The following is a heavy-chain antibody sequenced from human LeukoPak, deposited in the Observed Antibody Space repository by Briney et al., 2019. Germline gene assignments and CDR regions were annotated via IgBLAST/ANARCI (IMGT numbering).Heavy chain of an antibody. CDR2: ISYDGSNK. V-gene: IGHV3-30*18. CDR1: GFTFSSYG. CDR3: AKGPHEAYYDILTGYYTGIDY. D-gene: IGHD3-9*01. J-gene: IGHJ4*02. Sequence: GGSLRPSCAASGFTFSSYGIHWVRQAPGKGLEWVAVISYDGSNKYYADSVKGRFTISRDNSKNTLYLQMSSLRAEDTAVYYCAKGPHEAYYDILTGYYTGIDYWGQGTLVTVSS.